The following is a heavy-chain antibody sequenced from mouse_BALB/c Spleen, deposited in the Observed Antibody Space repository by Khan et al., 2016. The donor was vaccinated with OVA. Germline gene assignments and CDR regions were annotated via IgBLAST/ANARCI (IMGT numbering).Heavy chain of an antibody. CDR1: GDSITSGY. CDR2: IIYTGST. V-gene: IGHV3-8*02. J-gene: IGHJ3*01. CDR3: ARSTYRFAFVY. Sequence: EVQLVESGPSLVKPSQTLSLTCSVTGDSITSGYWNWIRKFPGNKLEYMGNIIYTGSTYYNPSLKSRISIIRHTSENQYYLQLNSVTDEDTATYYCARSTYRFAFVYWGQGTLVTVSA. D-gene: IGHD2-14*01.